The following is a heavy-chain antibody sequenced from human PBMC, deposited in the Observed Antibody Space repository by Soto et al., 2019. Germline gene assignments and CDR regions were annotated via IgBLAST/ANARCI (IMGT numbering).Heavy chain of an antibody. J-gene: IGHJ5*02. Sequence: SETLSLTCAVYGGSFSGYYWSWIRQPPGKGLEWIGEINHSGSTNYNPSLKSRVTISVDTSKNQFSLKLSSVTAADTAVYYCARGGSSSWYRNNWFDPWGEGTLVTVSS. CDR2: INHSGST. D-gene: IGHD6-13*01. CDR3: ARGGSSSWYRNNWFDP. CDR1: GGSFSGYY. V-gene: IGHV4-34*01.